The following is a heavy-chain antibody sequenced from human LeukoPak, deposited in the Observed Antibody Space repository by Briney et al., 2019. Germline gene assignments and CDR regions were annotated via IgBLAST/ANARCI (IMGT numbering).Heavy chain of an antibody. D-gene: IGHD3-10*01. CDR1: GFTFSSYW. Sequence: GGSLRLSCAASGFTFSSYWMSWVRQAPGKGLEWVANIKQDGSEKCYVDSVKGRFTISRDNAKNSLYLQMNSLRAEDTAVYYCARARLVGSGSYWAFDYWGQGTLVTVSS. CDR3: ARARLVGSGSYWAFDY. CDR2: IKQDGSEK. J-gene: IGHJ4*02. V-gene: IGHV3-7*03.